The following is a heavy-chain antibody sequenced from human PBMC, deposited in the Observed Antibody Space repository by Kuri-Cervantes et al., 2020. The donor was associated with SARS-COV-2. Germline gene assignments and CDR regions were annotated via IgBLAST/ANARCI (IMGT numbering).Heavy chain of an antibody. D-gene: IGHD4-23*01. J-gene: IGHJ6*02. Sequence: SVKVSCKASGGTFSSYAISWVRQAPGQGLEWMGGIIPIFGTANYAQKFQGRVTITADESTSTVYMELSSLRAEDTAVYYCAKVLEPQTPYPYYYYGMDVWGQGTRSPSP. CDR2: IIPIFGTA. V-gene: IGHV1-69*13. CDR3: AKVLEPQTPYPYYYYGMDV. CDR1: GGTFSSYA.